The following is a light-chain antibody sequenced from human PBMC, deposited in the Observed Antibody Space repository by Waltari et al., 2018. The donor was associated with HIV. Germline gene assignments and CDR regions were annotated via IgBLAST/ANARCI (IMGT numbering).Light chain of an antibody. CDR1: QSLLYRSTNKDY. CDR2: WAS. Sequence: DIVMTQSPDSLAVSLGERATINCKSTQSLLYRSTNKDYVAWYQQKPGQPPKLLIYWASIRESGVPDRFSGSRSGTDFTLTISNLQAEDVAVYYCQQYYSTPWTFGQGTKVEIK. CDR3: QQYYSTPWT. J-gene: IGKJ1*01. V-gene: IGKV4-1*01.